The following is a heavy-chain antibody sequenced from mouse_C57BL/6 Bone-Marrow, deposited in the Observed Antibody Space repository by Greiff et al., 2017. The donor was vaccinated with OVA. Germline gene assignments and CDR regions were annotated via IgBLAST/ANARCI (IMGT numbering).Heavy chain of an antibody. Sequence: EVKVVESGGGLVKPGGSLKLSCAASGFTFSSYAMSWVRQTPEKRLEWVATISDGGSYTYYPDNVKGRFTISRDNAKKNLYLQMSHLKSEDTAMYYCARAHYYYGTTYAMDYWGQGTSVTVSS. CDR1: GFTFSSYA. J-gene: IGHJ4*01. D-gene: IGHD1-1*01. CDR3: ARAHYYYGTTYAMDY. V-gene: IGHV5-4*03. CDR2: ISDGGSYT.